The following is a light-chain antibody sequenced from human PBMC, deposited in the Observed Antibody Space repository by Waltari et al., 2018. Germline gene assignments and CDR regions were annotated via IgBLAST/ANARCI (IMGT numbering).Light chain of an antibody. Sequence: SLELSQSPSVSVPPGQTASIICSGERVEDGLVSWYQQRPGQSPVLVIYEDSKRPLGISERFSGSNSGNTATLTISDTQATDEADFYCQAWDSGAVVFGRGTRLIVL. V-gene: IGLV3-1*01. CDR1: RVEDGL. J-gene: IGLJ3*02. CDR3: QAWDSGAVV. CDR2: EDS.